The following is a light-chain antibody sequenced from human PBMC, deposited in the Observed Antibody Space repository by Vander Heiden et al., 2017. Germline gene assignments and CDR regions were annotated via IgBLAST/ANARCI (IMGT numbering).Light chain of an antibody. Sequence: AIELNQSPSSLSASVGDRVTITCRASKGISSALVWYQQKPGQGPKLLIYDASSLESGVPSRFSGSGSGTDFTLTISSLQPEDFATYYCQQFNSYPLTFGGGTKVEIK. CDR1: KGISSA. CDR3: QQFNSYPLT. CDR2: DAS. V-gene: IGKV1-13*02. J-gene: IGKJ4*01.